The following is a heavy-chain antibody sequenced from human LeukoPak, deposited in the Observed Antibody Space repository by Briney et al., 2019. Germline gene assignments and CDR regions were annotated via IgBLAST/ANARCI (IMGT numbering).Heavy chain of an antibody. CDR2: FSNNGGYT. CDR3: AKQLGYCSDGSCYFPY. CDR1: GFTFSSSA. J-gene: IGHJ4*02. Sequence: GGSLRLSCAASGFTFSSSAMSWVRQAPGKGLEWVSAFSNNGGYTYYADSVQGRFTISRDNSKSTLCLQMNSLRAEDTAVYYCAKQLGYCSDGSCYFPYWGQGTLVTVSS. D-gene: IGHD2-15*01. V-gene: IGHV3-23*01.